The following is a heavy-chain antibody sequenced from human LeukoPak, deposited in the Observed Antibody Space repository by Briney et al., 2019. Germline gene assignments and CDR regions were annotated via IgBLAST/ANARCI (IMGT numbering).Heavy chain of an antibody. D-gene: IGHD6-13*01. Sequence: SETLSLTCTVSGDSISSYHWSWIRQPPRKGLEWIGYIYYSRSTNYNPSLKSRVTISIDTSKNQFSLKLNTVTAADTAVYYCARHGANRQQLVMAFDIWGQGTMVTVSS. CDR3: ARHGANRQQLVMAFDI. J-gene: IGHJ3*02. V-gene: IGHV4-59*08. CDR1: GDSISSYH. CDR2: IYYSRST.